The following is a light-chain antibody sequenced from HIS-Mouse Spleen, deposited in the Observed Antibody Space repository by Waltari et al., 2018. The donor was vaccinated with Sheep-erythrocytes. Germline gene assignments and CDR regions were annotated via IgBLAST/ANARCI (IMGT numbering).Light chain of an antibody. Sequence: QSALTQPRSVSGSPGQSVTIPCTGTSSDVGGYNYVSWYQQHPGKAPKLMIYDASKRPSGVPDRFYGSKAGNTASRTISGLQAKDEADYYGCSYAGSYNHVFATGTKVTVL. CDR1: SSDVGGYNY. V-gene: IGLV2-11*01. CDR3: CSYAGSYNHV. J-gene: IGLJ1*01. CDR2: DAS.